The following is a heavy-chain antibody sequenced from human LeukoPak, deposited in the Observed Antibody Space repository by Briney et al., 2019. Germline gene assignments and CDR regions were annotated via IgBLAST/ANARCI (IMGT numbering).Heavy chain of an antibody. J-gene: IGHJ3*02. CDR2: ISGSGTNT. Sequence: GGFLRLSCAASGFTFRNYAMSWVRQAPGKGLEWVSGISGSGTNTYYADSVKCRFTISRDNSKNTLYVQMNTLRAEDTAVYYCAKAIVLLISGNAFDIWGQGTMVTVSS. V-gene: IGHV3-23*01. CDR3: AKAIVLLISGNAFDI. CDR1: GFTFRNYA. D-gene: IGHD2/OR15-2a*01.